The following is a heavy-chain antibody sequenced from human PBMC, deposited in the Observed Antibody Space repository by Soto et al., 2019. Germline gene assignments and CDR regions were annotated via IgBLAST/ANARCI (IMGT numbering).Heavy chain of an antibody. V-gene: IGHV4-39*01. D-gene: IGHD3-16*01. CDR3: ARRPIMKTLGGVFDYHFDF. CDR1: GGSISSISYC. CDR2: IYNSGTT. Sequence: PSEPLSVTCTVSGGSISSISYCWGWIRQPPGKGLEWIGNIYNSGTTSYNPSFRSRVSISIDTSKRQLSLKLTSVSAADTAVYYCARRPIMKTLGGVFDYHFDFWGQGSLDTVSS. J-gene: IGHJ4*02.